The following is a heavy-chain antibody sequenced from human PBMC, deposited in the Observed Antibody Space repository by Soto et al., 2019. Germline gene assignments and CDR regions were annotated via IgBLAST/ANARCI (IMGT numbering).Heavy chain of an antibody. CDR2: IYWDDGK. V-gene: IGHV2-5*02. J-gene: IGHJ4*02. D-gene: IGHD5-18*01. CDR3: AHGEYSSDGWCFFDY. Sequence: SGPTLVNPTQTLTLTCTLSGFSLNASGVRVGWIRQPPGKALEWLVLIYWDDGKRYSPSLKNRRTVTKDTLKNQVVLTMTNMDPADTGTYYCAHGEYSSDGWCFFDYWGQGTLFTV. CDR1: GFSLNASGVR.